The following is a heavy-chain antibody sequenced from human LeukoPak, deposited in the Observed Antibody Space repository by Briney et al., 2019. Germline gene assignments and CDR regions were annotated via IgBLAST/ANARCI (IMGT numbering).Heavy chain of an antibody. J-gene: IGHJ4*02. CDR3: ARASSAYPRY. D-gene: IGHD3-16*01. CDR2: IYYSGST. CDR1: GGSISSYY. V-gene: IGHV4-59*01. Sequence: KSSETLSLTCSVSGGSISSYYWSWIRQPPGKGLEWIGYIYYSGSTNYNPSLKSRVTISVDTSKNQFSLKLSSVTAADTAVYYCARASSAYPRYWGQGTLVTVSS.